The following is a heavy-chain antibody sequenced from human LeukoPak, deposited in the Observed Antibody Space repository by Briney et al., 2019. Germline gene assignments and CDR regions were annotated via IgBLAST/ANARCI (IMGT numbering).Heavy chain of an antibody. Sequence: TGGSLRLSCAASGFIFSDYSMTWVRQAPGKGLEWVANLDQGGSDDFYLDSVRGRFIISRDNVRNSLYLQMNGLRVEDTAVYYCARDVSLGFWSGYSDYWGHGTLVAVAS. CDR3: ARDVSLGFWSGYSDY. CDR2: LDQGGSDD. V-gene: IGHV3-7*01. J-gene: IGHJ4*01. CDR1: GFIFSDYS. D-gene: IGHD3-3*01.